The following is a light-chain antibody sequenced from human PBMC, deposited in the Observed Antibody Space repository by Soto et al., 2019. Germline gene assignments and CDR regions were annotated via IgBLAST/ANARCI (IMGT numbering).Light chain of an antibody. CDR1: QSVNIR. J-gene: IGKJ1*01. CDR2: EAS. CDR3: QQYNNFWT. Sequence: DIQMTQFPSALSASVGDRVTITCRASQSVNIRLAWYQQKPGKAPKLLISEASTVETGVPARFSGSGSGTQFTLTISSLQPDDLATYYCQQYNNFWTFGQGTKVDIK. V-gene: IGKV1-5*03.